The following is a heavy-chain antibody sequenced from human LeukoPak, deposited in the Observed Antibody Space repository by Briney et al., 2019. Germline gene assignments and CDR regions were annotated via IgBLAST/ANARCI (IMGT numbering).Heavy chain of an antibody. CDR3: ARGVWATFYYYYIDV. Sequence: PSETLSLTCTVSGGSIGNYYWSWIRQPAGKGLEWIGRMCISGSTDYNPSLKSRVTMSIDTPKNQFSLKLSSVTAADTAIYYCARGVWATFYYYYIDVWGKGTTVTVSS. D-gene: IGHD5-12*01. CDR2: MCISGST. J-gene: IGHJ6*03. V-gene: IGHV4-4*07. CDR1: GGSIGNYY.